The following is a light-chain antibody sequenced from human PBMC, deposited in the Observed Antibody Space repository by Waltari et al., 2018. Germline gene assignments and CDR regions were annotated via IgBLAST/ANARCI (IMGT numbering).Light chain of an antibody. CDR3: QSSDSNDKV. CDR2: EDN. CDR1: SGSIASNY. Sequence: NFMLTQPHSVSESPGKTVTISCTRSSGSIASNYVQWYQQRPGSSPTTVLYEDNQRPSGVPDRFSGSVDSSSNSAARTSSGLKTEDEADYYCQSSDSNDKVFGGGTKLTVL. J-gene: IGLJ3*02. V-gene: IGLV6-57*01.